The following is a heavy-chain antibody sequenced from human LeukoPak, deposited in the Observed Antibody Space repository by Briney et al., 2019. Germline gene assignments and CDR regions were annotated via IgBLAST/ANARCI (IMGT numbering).Heavy chain of an antibody. J-gene: IGHJ3*02. Sequence: GGSLRLSCAASGFTFSSYSMNWVRQAPGKGLEWVSYISSSSSTIYYADSVKGRFTISRDNSKNTLYLQMNSPRAEDTAVYYCAREGDYVKAFDIWGQGTMVTVSS. CDR1: GFTFSSYS. CDR3: AREGDYVKAFDI. D-gene: IGHD4-17*01. CDR2: ISSSSSTI. V-gene: IGHV3-48*01.